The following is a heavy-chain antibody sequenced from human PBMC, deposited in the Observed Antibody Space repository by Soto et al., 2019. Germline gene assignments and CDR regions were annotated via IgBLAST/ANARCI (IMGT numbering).Heavy chain of an antibody. D-gene: IGHD2-2*01. J-gene: IGHJ5*02. V-gene: IGHV3-23*01. Sequence: GGSLRLSCAASGLPFSSYAMSWVRQTPGKGLEWVSAISGSGGSTYYADSVKGRFTISRDNSKNTLYLQMNSLRAEDTAVYYCAKDLSIVVVPAAMIHGFDPWGQGTLVTVSS. CDR1: GLPFSSYA. CDR2: ISGSGGST. CDR3: AKDLSIVVVPAAMIHGFDP.